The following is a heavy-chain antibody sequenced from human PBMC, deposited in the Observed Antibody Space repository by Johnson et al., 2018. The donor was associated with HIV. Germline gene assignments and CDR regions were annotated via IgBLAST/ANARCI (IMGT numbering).Heavy chain of an antibody. CDR3: ARDRRDDFWSGYSHGFDI. CDR2: PSYDGTNK. Sequence: QVQLVESGGGVVQPGRSLRLSCEASGFSFSEYSVNWVRQAPGKGLEWVAVPSYDGTNKYYTDSVKGRFTISRANSKKTLYLQMNSLRAEDTAVYYCARDRRDDFWSGYSHGFDIWGQGTMVTVSS. J-gene: IGHJ3*02. V-gene: IGHV3-30*04. D-gene: IGHD3-3*01. CDR1: GFSFSEYS.